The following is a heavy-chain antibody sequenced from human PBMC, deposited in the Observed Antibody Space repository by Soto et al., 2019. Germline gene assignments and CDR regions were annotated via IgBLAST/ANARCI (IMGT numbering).Heavy chain of an antibody. D-gene: IGHD2-15*01. V-gene: IGHV3-30*18. CDR1: GFTFSSYG. CDR2: ISYDGSNK. J-gene: IGHJ5*02. Sequence: QVQLVESGGGVIQPGRSLRLSCAASGFTFSSYGMHWVRQAPGKGLEWVAVISYDGSNKYYADSVKGRFTISRDNSKNTLYLQMNSLRAEDTAVYYCAKGGGPEGGFDPWGQGTLVTVSS. CDR3: AKGGGPEGGFDP.